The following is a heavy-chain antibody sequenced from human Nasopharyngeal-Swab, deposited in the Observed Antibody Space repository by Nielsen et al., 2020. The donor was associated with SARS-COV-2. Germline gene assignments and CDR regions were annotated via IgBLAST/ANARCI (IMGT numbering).Heavy chain of an antibody. CDR2: IWYDGSNK. J-gene: IGHJ4*02. Sequence: GESLKISCAASGFTFSSYGMHWVRQAPGKGLEWVAVIWYDGSNKYYADSVKGRFTISRDDSKNTLYLQMNSLKTEDTAVYYCTTVGLELPEGFDYWGQGTLVTVSS. CDR1: GFTFSSYG. CDR3: TTVGLELPEGFDY. V-gene: IGHV3-33*01. D-gene: IGHD1-7*01.